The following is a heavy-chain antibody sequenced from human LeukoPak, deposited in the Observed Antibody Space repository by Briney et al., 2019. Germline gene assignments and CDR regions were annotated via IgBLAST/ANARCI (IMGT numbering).Heavy chain of an antibody. Sequence: SETLSLTCTVSGGSISSGGYYWSWIRQHPGKGLEWIGYIYYSGSTYYNPSPKSRVTISVDTSKNQFSLKLSSVTAADTAVYYCAREPIVLQLWPDAFDIWGQGTMVTVSS. J-gene: IGHJ3*02. V-gene: IGHV4-31*03. D-gene: IGHD5-18*01. CDR3: AREPIVLQLWPDAFDI. CDR2: IYYSGST. CDR1: GGSISSGGYY.